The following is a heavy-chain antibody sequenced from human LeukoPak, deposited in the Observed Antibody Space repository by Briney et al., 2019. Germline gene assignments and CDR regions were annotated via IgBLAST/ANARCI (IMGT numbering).Heavy chain of an antibody. Sequence: SETLSLTCTVSGGSISSHYWRWIRQPPGKGLEWIGYIYYSGSTNYNPSLKSRVTISVDTSKNQFSLKLSSVTAADTAVYYCARGEMATTLIDYWGQGTLVTVSS. CDR3: ARGEMATTLIDY. V-gene: IGHV4-59*11. J-gene: IGHJ4*02. CDR1: GGSISSHY. CDR2: IYYSGST. D-gene: IGHD5-24*01.